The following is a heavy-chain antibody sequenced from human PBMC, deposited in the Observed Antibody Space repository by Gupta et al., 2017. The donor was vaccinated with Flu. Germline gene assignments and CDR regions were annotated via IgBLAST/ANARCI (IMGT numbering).Heavy chain of an antibody. V-gene: IGHV3-23*01. J-gene: IGHJ4*02. CDR3: AKEISALGTPNFDY. Sequence: YYADFVTGRFTMARDNSKNTVSLQMNSLRAEDTAVYYCAKEISALGTPNFDYWGQGTLVTVSS. D-gene: IGHD6-13*01.